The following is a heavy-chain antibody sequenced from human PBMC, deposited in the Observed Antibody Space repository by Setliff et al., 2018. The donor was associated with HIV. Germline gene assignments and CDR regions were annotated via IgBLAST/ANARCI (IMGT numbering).Heavy chain of an antibody. Sequence: PVGSLRLSCAASGFSFGSYGMHWVRQAPGKGLEWVAFIRYDGINKNYADSVKGRFTISRDISKNTLYLQMNNLSTEDTAVYYCAKGPARTTMIVVVSAFDIWGQGTMVTVS. CDR2: IRYDGINK. CDR3: AKGPARTTMIVVVSAFDI. D-gene: IGHD3-22*01. V-gene: IGHV3-30*02. CDR1: GFSFGSYG. J-gene: IGHJ3*02.